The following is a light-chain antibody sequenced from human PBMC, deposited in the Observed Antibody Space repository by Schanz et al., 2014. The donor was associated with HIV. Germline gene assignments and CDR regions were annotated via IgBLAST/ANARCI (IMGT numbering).Light chain of an antibody. CDR2: DAS. V-gene: IGKV3-11*01. CDR3: QSYDHSLWT. Sequence: EIVLTQSPATLSLSPGERATLSCRASQSVSSYLAWYQQKPGQAPRLLIYDASNRATGIPARFSGSGSGTDFTLTISSLEPEDFAVYYCQSYDHSLWTFGQGTKVE. J-gene: IGKJ1*01. CDR1: QSVSSY.